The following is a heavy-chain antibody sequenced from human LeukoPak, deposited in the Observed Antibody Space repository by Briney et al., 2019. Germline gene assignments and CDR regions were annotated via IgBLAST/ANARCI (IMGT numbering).Heavy chain of an antibody. CDR1: GFTFGDYA. CDR3: ARVLAVGATILYFDY. J-gene: IGHJ4*02. D-gene: IGHD1-26*01. V-gene: IGHV3-49*03. Sequence: GGSLRLSCTASGFTFGDYAMSWFRQAPGKGLEWVGFIRSKAYGGTTEYAASVKGRFTISRDDSKSIAYLQMNSLRAEDTAVYYCARVLAVGATILYFDYWGQGTLVTVSS. CDR2: IRSKAYGGTT.